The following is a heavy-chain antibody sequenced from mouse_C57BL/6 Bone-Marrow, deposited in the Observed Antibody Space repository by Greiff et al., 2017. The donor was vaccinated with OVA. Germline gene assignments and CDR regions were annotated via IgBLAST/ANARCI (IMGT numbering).Heavy chain of an antibody. V-gene: IGHV1-55*01. CDR2: IYPGSGST. D-gene: IGHD2-3*01. J-gene: IGHJ1*03. Sequence: QVQLLQPGAELVKPGASVTMSCKASGYTFTSYWITWVKQRPGQGLEWIGDIYPGSGSTYYNEKFKSKATLTVDTSSSTAYMQLSSLTSEDSAVDYCEGWHYWYFDVWGTGTTVTVSS. CDR1: GYTFTSYW. CDR3: EGWHYWYFDV.